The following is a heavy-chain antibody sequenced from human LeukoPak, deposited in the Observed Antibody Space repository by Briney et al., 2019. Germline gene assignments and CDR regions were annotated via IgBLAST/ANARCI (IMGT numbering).Heavy chain of an antibody. Sequence: GESLKISCKGSDYSFTRFWIAWVRQMPGKGLEWMGMIYPGDSARVYSPSFQGQVTFSADKSISTAYLQWSSLKASDTAIYYCALVRGAAVPDAFDVWGQGRMVTVSS. CDR1: DYSFTRFW. D-gene: IGHD3-10*01. V-gene: IGHV5-51*01. CDR2: IYPGDSAR. J-gene: IGHJ3*01. CDR3: ALVRGAAVPDAFDV.